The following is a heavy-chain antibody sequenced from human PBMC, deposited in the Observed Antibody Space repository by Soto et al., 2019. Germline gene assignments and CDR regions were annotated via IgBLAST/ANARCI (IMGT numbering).Heavy chain of an antibody. CDR1: GFTFSSYW. J-gene: IGHJ4*02. CDR3: ARRSITGTHTFDY. D-gene: IGHD1-20*01. V-gene: IGHV3-7*05. CDR2: IKQDGSEK. Sequence: GGSLRLSCAASGFTFSSYWMSWVRRAPGKGLEWVANIKQDGSEKYYVDSVKGRFTISRDNAKNSLYLQMNSLRAEDTAVYYCARRSITGTHTFDYWGQGTLVTVYS.